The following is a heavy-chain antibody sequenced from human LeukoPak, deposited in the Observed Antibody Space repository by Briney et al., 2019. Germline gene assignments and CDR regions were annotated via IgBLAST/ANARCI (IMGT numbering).Heavy chain of an antibody. CDR2: ISTYNGNT. V-gene: IGHV1-18*04. Sequence: ASVKVSCKVSGYTFTTYGISWVRQAPGQGLEWMGWISTYNGNTNYAQMLQGRVTMTTDASTNTAYMELRSLRSDDTAVYYCARAWVQWPGTTAYFDYWGQGTLVTVSS. CDR3: ARAWVQWPGTTAYFDY. J-gene: IGHJ4*02. CDR1: GYTFTTYG. D-gene: IGHD6-19*01.